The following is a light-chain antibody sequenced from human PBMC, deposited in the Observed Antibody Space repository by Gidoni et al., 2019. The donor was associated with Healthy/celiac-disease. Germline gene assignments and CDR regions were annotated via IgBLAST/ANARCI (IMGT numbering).Light chain of an antibody. Sequence: IVMNPSPLSLPVTPGEPASISCRPSQSLLHSNGYNYLDWYQQKPGQSPQLLSYLGSRRASVVADRISSRGSSTDFTLKISRVEAEDVGVYYCMQAIQTPFTFGPGTKVDIK. CDR2: LGS. CDR1: QSLLHSNGYNY. CDR3: MQAIQTPFT. J-gene: IGKJ3*01. V-gene: IGKV2-28*01.